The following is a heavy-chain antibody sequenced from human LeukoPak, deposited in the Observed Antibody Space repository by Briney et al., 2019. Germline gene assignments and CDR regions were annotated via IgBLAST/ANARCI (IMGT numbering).Heavy chain of an antibody. V-gene: IGHV1-46*01. CDR2: INPSGGST. CDR3: ARRPVVPEEGDFDY. CDR1: VYTFTSYY. D-gene: IGHD2-2*01. J-gene: IGHJ4*02. Sequence: ASVKVSCKSSVYTFTSYYMHWVRQAPGQGLEWMGIINPSGGSTSYAQKFRGRVTMTRDTYTSTVYMELSSLRSEDTAVYYCARRPVVPEEGDFDYWGQGTLVTVSS.